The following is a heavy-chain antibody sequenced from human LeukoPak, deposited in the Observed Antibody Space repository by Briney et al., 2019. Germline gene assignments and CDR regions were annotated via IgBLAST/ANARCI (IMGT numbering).Heavy chain of an antibody. Sequence: KASETLSLTCAVYGGSFSGYYWSWIRQPPEKGLEWIGEINHSGSTNYNPSLKSRVTISVDTSKNQFSLKLSSVTAADTAVYYCARGPGLPFDPWGQGTLVTVSS. J-gene: IGHJ5*02. CDR3: ARGPGLPFDP. CDR2: INHSGST. V-gene: IGHV4-34*01. CDR1: GGSFSGYY.